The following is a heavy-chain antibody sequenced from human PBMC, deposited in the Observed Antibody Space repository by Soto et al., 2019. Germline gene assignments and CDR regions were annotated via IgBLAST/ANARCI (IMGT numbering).Heavy chain of an antibody. Sequence: EVQLVESGGGLVQPGGSLRLSCAASGFTFSSYSMNWVRQAPGKGLEWVSYISSSSSTIYYADSVKGRFTISRDNAKNSLYLQMNSLSDEDTAVYYCATGLVYDSSGQGDYWGQGTLVTVSS. V-gene: IGHV3-48*02. CDR2: ISSSSSTI. J-gene: IGHJ4*02. CDR1: GFTFSSYS. D-gene: IGHD3-22*01. CDR3: ATGLVYDSSGQGDY.